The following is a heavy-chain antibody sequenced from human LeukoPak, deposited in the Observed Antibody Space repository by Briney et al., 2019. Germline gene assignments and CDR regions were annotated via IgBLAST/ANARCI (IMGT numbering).Heavy chain of an antibody. V-gene: IGHV3-30*18. J-gene: IGHJ4*02. D-gene: IGHD3-10*01. CDR3: AKEPGETSLFVVDY. CDR1: GFSFRSYW. CDR2: ISYDGSHK. Sequence: GGSLRLSCTASGFSFRSYWISWVRQAPGKGLEWVAVISYDGSHKYYTDSVKGRFTISRDNSKNTLYLQMNSLRAEDTAVYYCAKEPGETSLFVVDYWGQGTLVTVSS.